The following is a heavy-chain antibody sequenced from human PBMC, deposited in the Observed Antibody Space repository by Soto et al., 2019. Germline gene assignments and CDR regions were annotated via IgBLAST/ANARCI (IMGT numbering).Heavy chain of an antibody. D-gene: IGHD4-17*01. J-gene: IGHJ4*02. V-gene: IGHV1-18*03. CDR2: IYPKEDRA. CDR3: ARDIDYDIDY. CDR1: GYIFKNYG. Sequence: QVQLVQSEAEVQKPGASVKVSCKTSGYIFKNYGISWVRQAPGQGLEWLGWIYPKEDRANIAQNFQGRVTLTTDTPTSTAYIELRSLRFDDLAVYFCARDIDYDIDYWGQGTLVTVSS.